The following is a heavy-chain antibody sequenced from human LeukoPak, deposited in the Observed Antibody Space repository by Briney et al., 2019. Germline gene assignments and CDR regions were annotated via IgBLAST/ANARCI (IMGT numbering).Heavy chain of an antibody. Sequence: GGSLRLSCAASGFTFSSYAMSWVRQAPGKGLEWVSGISGRDGSTYYGDSVKGRFTISRDNSKNTLYLQMNSLRAEDTAVYYCARGGGYSYGSFDYWGQGTLVTVSS. CDR1: GFTFSSYA. J-gene: IGHJ4*02. CDR2: ISGRDGST. V-gene: IGHV3-23*01. CDR3: ARGGGYSYGSFDY. D-gene: IGHD5-18*01.